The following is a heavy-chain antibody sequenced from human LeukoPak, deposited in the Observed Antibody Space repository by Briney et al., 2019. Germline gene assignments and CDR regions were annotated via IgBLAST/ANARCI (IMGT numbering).Heavy chain of an antibody. Sequence: SETLSLTCTVSGGSISSGGYYWSWIRQHPGKGLEWIGYIYYSGSTYYNPSLKSRVTMSVDTSKNQFSLKLSSVTAADTAVYYCARGMGTTWKIFDYWGQGTLVTVSS. D-gene: IGHD1-7*01. CDR1: GGSISSGGYY. CDR2: IYYSGST. V-gene: IGHV4-31*03. J-gene: IGHJ4*02. CDR3: ARGMGTTWKIFDY.